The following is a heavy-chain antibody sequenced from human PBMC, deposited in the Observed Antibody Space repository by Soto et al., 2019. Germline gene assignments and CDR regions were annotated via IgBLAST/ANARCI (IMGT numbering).Heavy chain of an antibody. Sequence: QEQLVQSGAEVKKSGSTVKVSSNASGGLFSTYAISWVRQAPGQGLEWMGGIIPVFATTYYAEKFEGRVTITADESTNTAYMELSSLRSEDTAMYYCARGDSGYVWFNEIWGQGTLVTLYS. J-gene: IGHJ4*02. CDR1: GGLFSTYA. D-gene: IGHD3-22*01. CDR2: IIPVFATT. CDR3: ARGDSGYVWFNEI. V-gene: IGHV1-69*01.